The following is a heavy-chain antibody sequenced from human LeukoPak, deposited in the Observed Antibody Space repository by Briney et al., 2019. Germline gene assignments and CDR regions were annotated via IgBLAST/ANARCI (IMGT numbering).Heavy chain of an antibody. CDR2: ISYDGSNK. J-gene: IGHJ4*02. D-gene: IGHD3-10*01. CDR1: GFTFNSYG. CDR3: AKEHGSGSFDY. Sequence: GGSLRLSCAASGFTFNSYGMHWVRQAPGKGLEWVAVISYDGSNKYYADSVKGRFTISRDNSKNTLYLQMNSLRAEDTAVYYCAKEHGSGSFDYWGQGTLVTVSS. V-gene: IGHV3-30*18.